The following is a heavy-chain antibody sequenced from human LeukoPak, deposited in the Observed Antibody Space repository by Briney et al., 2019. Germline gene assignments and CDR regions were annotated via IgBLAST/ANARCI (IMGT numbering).Heavy chain of an antibody. CDR1: GFTFSSYA. CDR2: ISYDGSNK. Sequence: GRSLRLSCAASGFTFSSYAMHWVRQAPGKGLEWVAVISYDGSNKYYADSVKGRFTISRDNSKNTLYLQMNSLRAEDTAVYCCARDLEYYGSGSQNLFDYWGQGTLATVSS. D-gene: IGHD3-10*01. CDR3: ARDLEYYGSGSQNLFDY. V-gene: IGHV3-30*04. J-gene: IGHJ4*02.